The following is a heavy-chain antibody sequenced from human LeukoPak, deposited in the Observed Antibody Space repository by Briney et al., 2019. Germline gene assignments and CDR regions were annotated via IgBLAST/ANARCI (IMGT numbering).Heavy chain of an antibody. CDR3: AKVFDILTGPYYFDY. D-gene: IGHD3-9*01. CDR2: ISGSGGST. Sequence: GGSLRLSCAASGFTLSSYAMSWVRQAPGKGLEWVSAISGSGGSTYYADSVKGRFTISRDNSKNTLYLQMNSLRAEDTAVYYCAKVFDILTGPYYFDYWGQGTLVTVSS. CDR1: GFTLSSYA. J-gene: IGHJ4*02. V-gene: IGHV3-23*01.